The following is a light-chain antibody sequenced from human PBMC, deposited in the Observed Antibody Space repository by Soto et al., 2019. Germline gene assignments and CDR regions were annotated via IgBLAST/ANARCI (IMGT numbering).Light chain of an antibody. J-gene: IGKJ3*01. Sequence: EIVLTQSPDTLSLSPGERATLSCRASQSVSSSLAWYQQKPGQAPRLLIYDASNRATGIPARFRGSGSGTDFTLTISSLEPEDFAVYSCQQRSNWPPEVTFGPGTQVDIK. CDR1: QSVSSS. V-gene: IGKV3-11*01. CDR3: QQRSNWPPEVT. CDR2: DAS.